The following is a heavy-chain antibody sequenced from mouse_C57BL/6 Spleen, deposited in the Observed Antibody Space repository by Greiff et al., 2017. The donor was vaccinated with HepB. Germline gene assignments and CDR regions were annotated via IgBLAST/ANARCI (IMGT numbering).Heavy chain of an antibody. Sequence: QVQLQQPGAELVKPGASVKLSCKASGYTFTSYWMHWVKQRPGRGLEWIGRIDPNSGGTKYNEKFKSKATLTVDKPSSTAYMQISSLTSEDSAVYYCARDYGSSLWFAYWGQGTLVTVSA. J-gene: IGHJ3*01. CDR2: IDPNSGGT. CDR3: ARDYGSSLWFAY. D-gene: IGHD1-1*01. CDR1: GYTFTSYW. V-gene: IGHV1-72*01.